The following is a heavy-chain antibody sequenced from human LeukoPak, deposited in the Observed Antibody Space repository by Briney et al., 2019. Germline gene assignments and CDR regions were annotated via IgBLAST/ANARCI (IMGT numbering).Heavy chain of an antibody. CDR1: GYTFTSYG. CDR3: ARQSMPFDP. D-gene: IGHD2/OR15-2a*01. Sequence: GASVKVSCKASGYTFTSYGISWVRQAPGQGLEWMGRINPNSGGTNYAQKFQGRVTMTRDTSISTAYMELSRLRSDDTAVYYCARQSMPFDPWGQGTLVTVSS. J-gene: IGHJ5*02. CDR2: INPNSGGT. V-gene: IGHV1-2*06.